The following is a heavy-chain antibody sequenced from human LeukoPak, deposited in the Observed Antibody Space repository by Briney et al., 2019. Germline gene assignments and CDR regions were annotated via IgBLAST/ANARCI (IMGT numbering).Heavy chain of an antibody. V-gene: IGHV3-66*01. CDR2: IYSGGST. CDR3: ARGLCGSGGSGSYYKKLASYPCY. CDR1: GFTVSSNY. D-gene: IGHD3-10*01. J-gene: IGHJ4*02. Sequence: GGSLRLSCAASGFTVSSNYMSWVRQAPGKGLEWVSVIYSGGSTYYSDSVKGRFTISRDNSKNTLYLQMNSLRAEDTAVYYCARGLCGSGGSGSYYKKLASYPCYWGQGTLVTVSS.